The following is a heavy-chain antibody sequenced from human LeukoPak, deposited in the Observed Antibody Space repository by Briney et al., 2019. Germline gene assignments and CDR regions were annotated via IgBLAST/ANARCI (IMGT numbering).Heavy chain of an antibody. J-gene: IGHJ5*02. CDR2: FYYSGST. D-gene: IGHD3-22*01. V-gene: IGHV4-39*01. Sequence: SETLSLTCSVSGDSISSSTYYWAWIRQPPGKGLEWIGSFYYSGSTYYNLSLKNRVTISVDTSKNQFSLKLSSVTAADTAVYYCARHTNYYDSSGPYFERRGWFDPWGQGTLVTVSS. CDR1: GDSISSSTYY. CDR3: ARHTNYYDSSGPYFERRGWFDP.